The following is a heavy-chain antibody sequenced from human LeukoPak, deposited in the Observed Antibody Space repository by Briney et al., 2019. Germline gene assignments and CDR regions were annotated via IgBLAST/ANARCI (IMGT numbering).Heavy chain of an antibody. CDR1: GGPISSPNHF. D-gene: IGHD3-22*01. J-gene: IGHJ4*02. CDR3: ARHYYDSSGLAYYFDY. CDR2: VYYGGST. Sequence: SETLSLTCTVSGGPISSPNHFWGWVRQPPGKGLEWIGSVYYGGSTYSNPSLKSRVTMSLDTSKNQFSLRLTSETAADTAVYSCARHYYDSSGLAYYFDYWGQGTLVTVSS. V-gene: IGHV4-39*01.